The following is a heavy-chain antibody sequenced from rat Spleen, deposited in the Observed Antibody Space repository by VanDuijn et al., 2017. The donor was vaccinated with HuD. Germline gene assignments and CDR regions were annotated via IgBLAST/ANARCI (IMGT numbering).Heavy chain of an antibody. CDR1: GFTFSNYG. Sequence: EVQLVESGGGLVQPGRSLKLSCAASGFTFSNYGMHWIRQAPTKGLEWVASISPSGGNTSYRDSVKGRFTISRDNAKSTLYLQMDSLRSEDTATYYCATDPVGAWYFDYWGQGVMVTVSS. D-gene: IGHD5-1*01. J-gene: IGHJ2*01. V-gene: IGHV5-19*01. CDR2: ISPSGGNT. CDR3: ATDPVGAWYFDY.